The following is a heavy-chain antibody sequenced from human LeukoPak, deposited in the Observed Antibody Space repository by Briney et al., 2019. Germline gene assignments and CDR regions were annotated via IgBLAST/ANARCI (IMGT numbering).Heavy chain of an antibody. CDR3: VRGALRDCSYTSCSRGNWFDP. Sequence: PGGCLRLSCAASGFTFSSHGMHSVRPTPEKGLVGVAHINADGSGTTYAASVKGRFTISRDNAKNTLYLQMNSLTAEDTAVYYCVRGALRDCSYTSCSRGNWFDPWGQGTLVTVSS. V-gene: IGHV3-74*01. CDR2: INADGSGT. J-gene: IGHJ5*02. CDR1: GFTFSSHG. D-gene: IGHD2-2*01.